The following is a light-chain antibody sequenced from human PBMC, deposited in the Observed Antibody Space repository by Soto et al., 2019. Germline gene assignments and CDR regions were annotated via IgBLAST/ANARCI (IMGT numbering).Light chain of an antibody. CDR2: GAS. CDR1: QTVSSS. Sequence: EIVMTQSPATLSVSPGERATLSCRASQTVSSSLAWYQQKPGQAPRLLIHGASTRATGIPARFSGSASGTEFTLTISSLQSEDFAVYYCQQYNNWPRTFGQGTKVDIK. V-gene: IGKV3-15*01. CDR3: QQYNNWPRT. J-gene: IGKJ1*01.